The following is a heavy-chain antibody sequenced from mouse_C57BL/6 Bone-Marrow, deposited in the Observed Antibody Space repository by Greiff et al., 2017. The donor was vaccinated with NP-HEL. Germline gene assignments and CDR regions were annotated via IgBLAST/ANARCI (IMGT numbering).Heavy chain of an antibody. D-gene: IGHD1-1*01. V-gene: IGHV1-80*01. CDR3: ARSGYGSSFPTDY. CDR2: IYPGDGDT. J-gene: IGHJ2*01. CDR1: GYAFSSYW. Sequence: VKLVESGAELVKPGASVKISCKASGYAFSSYWMNWVKQRPGKGLEWIGQIYPGDGDTNYNGKFKGKATLTADKSSSTAYMQLSSLTSEDSAVYFCARSGYGSSFPTDYWGQGTTLTVSS.